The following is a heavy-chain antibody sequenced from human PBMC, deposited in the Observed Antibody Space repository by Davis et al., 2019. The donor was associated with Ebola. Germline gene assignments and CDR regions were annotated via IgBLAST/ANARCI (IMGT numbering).Heavy chain of an antibody. CDR3: ARKMVYGGPDY. Sequence: MPSETLSLTCAVYGGSFSGYYWSWIRQPPGKGLEWIGEINHSGSTNYNPSLKSRVTISVDTSKNQFSLKLSSVTAADTAVYYCARKMVYGGPDYWGQGTLVTVSS. J-gene: IGHJ4*02. D-gene: IGHD2-8*01. V-gene: IGHV4-34*01. CDR1: GGSFSGYY. CDR2: INHSGST.